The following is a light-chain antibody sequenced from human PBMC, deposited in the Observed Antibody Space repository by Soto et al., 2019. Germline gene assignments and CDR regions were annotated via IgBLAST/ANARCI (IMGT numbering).Light chain of an antibody. CDR3: AAWDDSLSGVV. Sequence: QSVLTQPPSASGTPGQRVTISCSGSSSNIGSNYVYWYQQLPGTVPQLLIYRNNERPSGVPDRFSGSESGTSASLAISGLRSEDEADYYCAAWDDSLSGVVFGGGTKLTVL. J-gene: IGLJ2*01. V-gene: IGLV1-47*01. CDR2: RNN. CDR1: SSNIGSNY.